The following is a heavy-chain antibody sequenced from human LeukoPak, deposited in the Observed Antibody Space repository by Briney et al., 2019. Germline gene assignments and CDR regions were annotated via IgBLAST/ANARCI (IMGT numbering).Heavy chain of an antibody. D-gene: IGHD5-12*01. J-gene: IGHJ4*02. CDR3: ARRYLGYSGYDPRRAHFDY. CDR1: GGSFSGYY. Sequence: PWETLSLTCAVYGGSFSGYYWSWIRQPPGKGLEWIGEINHSGSTNYNPSLKSRVTISVDTSKNQFSLKLSSVTAADTAVYYCARRYLGYSGYDPRRAHFDYWGQGTLVTVSS. CDR2: INHSGST. V-gene: IGHV4-34*01.